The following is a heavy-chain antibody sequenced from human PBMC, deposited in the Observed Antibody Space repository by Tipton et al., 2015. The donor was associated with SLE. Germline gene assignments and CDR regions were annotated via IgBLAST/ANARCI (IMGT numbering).Heavy chain of an antibody. CDR1: GFTVSSYW. CDR2: INENGNTI. J-gene: IGHJ3*02. CDR3: ARKGWPVGAFDI. Sequence: SLRLSCAASGFTVSSYWMHWVRQDPRKGLVWVSRINENGNTITYAGSVKGRFTISRDNAKNSLYLQMNSLRAEDTALYYCARKGWPVGAFDIWGQGTMVTVSS. V-gene: IGHV3-74*01. D-gene: IGHD1-26*01.